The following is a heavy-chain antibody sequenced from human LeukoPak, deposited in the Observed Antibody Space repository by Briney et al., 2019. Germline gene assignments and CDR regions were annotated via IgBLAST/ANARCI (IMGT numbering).Heavy chain of an antibody. CDR2: IIPIFGTA. D-gene: IGHD3-22*01. J-gene: IGHJ3*02. V-gene: IGHV1-69*06. CDR1: GGTFSSYA. CDR3: ARATLTYYYDSSGYYDAFDI. Sequence: ASVKVSCKASGGTFSSYAISWARQAPGQGLEWMGGIIPIFGTANYAQKFQGRVTITADKSTSTAYMELSSLRSEDTAVYYCARATLTYYYDSSGYYDAFDIWGQGTMVTVSS.